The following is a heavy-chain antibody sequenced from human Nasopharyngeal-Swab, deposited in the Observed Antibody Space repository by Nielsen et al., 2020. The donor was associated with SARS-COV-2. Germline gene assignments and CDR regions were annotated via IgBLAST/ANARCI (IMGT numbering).Heavy chain of an antibody. CDR3: ARDRRNLILTGFYDY. V-gene: IGHV3-21*01. CDR2: ISSSSSYI. Sequence: GESLKISCAASGFTFNNYNFNWVRQAPGKGLEWVSSISSSSSYIYYADSVKGRFTISRDNAKNSLYLQMNSLRAEDTAVYYCARDRRNLILTGFYDYWGQGTLVTVSS. J-gene: IGHJ4*02. D-gene: IGHD3-9*01. CDR1: GFTFNNYN.